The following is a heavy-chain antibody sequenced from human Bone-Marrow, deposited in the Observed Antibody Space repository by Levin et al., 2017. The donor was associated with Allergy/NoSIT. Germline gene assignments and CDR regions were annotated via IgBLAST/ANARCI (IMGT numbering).Heavy chain of an antibody. D-gene: IGHD2-21*01. V-gene: IGHV3-23*01. Sequence: GGSLRLSCQGSGFTFNSYALSWVRQAPGKGLQWVSAVSANGGDTYYADSVRGRFTISRDFSRNTLSLQMDSLRAEDTAVYYCARAQQDPHTKLWSAFDVWGQGMLVSVSS. J-gene: IGHJ4*02. CDR1: GFTFNSYA. CDR2: VSANGGDT. CDR3: ARAQQDPHTKLWSAFDV.